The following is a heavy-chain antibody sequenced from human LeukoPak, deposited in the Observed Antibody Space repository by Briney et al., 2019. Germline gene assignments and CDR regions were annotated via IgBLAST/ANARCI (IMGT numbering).Heavy chain of an antibody. V-gene: IGHV3-21*01. Sequence: GGSLRLSCAASGFIFSGYSMNWVRQAPGKGLEWVSPISSSSSSIYYADSVKGRFTISRDNTKKSLYLQMNSLRAEDTAVYYCAREGATAGSGYYFDYWGQGSLVTVSS. D-gene: IGHD6-13*01. CDR1: GFIFSGYS. CDR3: AREGATAGSGYYFDY. J-gene: IGHJ4*02. CDR2: ISSSSSSI.